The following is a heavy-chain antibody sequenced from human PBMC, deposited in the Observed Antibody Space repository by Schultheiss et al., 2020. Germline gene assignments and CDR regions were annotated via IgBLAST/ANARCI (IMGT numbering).Heavy chain of an antibody. D-gene: IGHD2-8*01. CDR1: GFTFDDYG. CDR2: VSGGGDNT. Sequence: GGSLRLSCAASGFTFDDYGMSWVRQAPGKGLEWVSSVSGGGDNTFYADSVKGRFTISRDNSKDTLYLQMNSLRAEDTAIYYCARALIGKNWFDPWGQGTLVTVSS. V-gene: IGHV3-23*01. CDR3: ARALIGKNWFDP. J-gene: IGHJ5*02.